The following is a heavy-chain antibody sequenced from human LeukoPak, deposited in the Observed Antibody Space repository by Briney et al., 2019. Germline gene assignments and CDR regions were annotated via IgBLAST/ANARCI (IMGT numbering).Heavy chain of an antibody. CDR2: ISGSGGST. Sequence: GGSLRLSCAASGFTFSSYAMSWVRQAPGKGLEWVSAISGSGGSTYSADSVKGRFTISRDNSKNTLYLQMNSLRAEDTAVYYCAKDLTYSSASRGCFDYWGQGTLVTVPS. J-gene: IGHJ4*02. CDR1: GFTFSSYA. D-gene: IGHD6-19*01. V-gene: IGHV3-23*01. CDR3: AKDLTYSSASRGCFDY.